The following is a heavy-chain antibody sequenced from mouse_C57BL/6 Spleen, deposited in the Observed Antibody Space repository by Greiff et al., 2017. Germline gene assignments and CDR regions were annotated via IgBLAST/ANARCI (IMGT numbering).Heavy chain of an antibody. CDR2: ISSGGSYT. Sequence: EVMLVESGGDLVKPGGSLKLSCAASGFTFSSYGMSWVRQTPDKRLEWVATISSGGSYTYYPDSVKGRFTISRDNAKNTLYLQMSSLKSEDTAMYYCARQDYGSREYYFDYWGQGTTLTVSS. D-gene: IGHD1-1*01. J-gene: IGHJ2*01. CDR3: ARQDYGSREYYFDY. V-gene: IGHV5-6*01. CDR1: GFTFSSYG.